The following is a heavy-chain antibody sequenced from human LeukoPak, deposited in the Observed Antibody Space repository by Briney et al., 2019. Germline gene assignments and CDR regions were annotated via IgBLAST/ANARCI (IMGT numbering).Heavy chain of an antibody. CDR3: ARDDYYYDSSGYYYHGGLDY. V-gene: IGHV4-4*07. J-gene: IGHJ4*02. D-gene: IGHD3-22*01. CDR1: GGSISAYY. CDR2: IHTSGST. Sequence: SETLSLTCTVSGGSISAYYWSWIRQPAGKGLEWIGRIHTSGSTDYNPSLKSRVTMSLDTSKNQFSLKLSSVTAADTTVYYCARDDYYYDSSGYYYHGGLDYWGQGTLVAVSS.